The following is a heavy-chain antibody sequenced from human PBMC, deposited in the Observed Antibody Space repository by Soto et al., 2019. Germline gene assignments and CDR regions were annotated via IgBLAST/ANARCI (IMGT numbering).Heavy chain of an antibody. V-gene: IGHV4-59*01. CDR2: IYYSGST. Sequence: SETLSLTCAVSGGSISSYYWSWIRQPPGKGLEWIGYIYYSGSTNYNPSLKSRVTISVDTSKNQFSLKLSSVTAADTAVYYCARDVGYCISTSCYSWFDPWRQGTLDTVSS. J-gene: IGHJ5*02. CDR1: GGSISSYY. CDR3: ARDVGYCISTSCYSWFDP. D-gene: IGHD2-2*02.